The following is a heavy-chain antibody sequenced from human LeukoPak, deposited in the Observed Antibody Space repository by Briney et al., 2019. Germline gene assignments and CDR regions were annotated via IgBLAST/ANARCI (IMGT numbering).Heavy chain of an antibody. Sequence: PSETLSLTCTVSGGSISSYYWSWIRQPPGKGLEWIGYIYYSGSTNYNPSLKSRVTISVDTSKNQFSLKLSSVTAADTAVYYCAREGVGCSSTSCYPDAFDIWGQGTMVTVSS. J-gene: IGHJ3*02. CDR3: AREGVGCSSTSCYPDAFDI. D-gene: IGHD2-2*01. CDR2: IYYSGST. CDR1: GGSISSYY. V-gene: IGHV4-59*12.